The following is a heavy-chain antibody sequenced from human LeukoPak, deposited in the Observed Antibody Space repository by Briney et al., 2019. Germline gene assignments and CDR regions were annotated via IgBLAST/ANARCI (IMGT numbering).Heavy chain of an antibody. CDR3: ARGEGYCSSTSCYTYYYGMDV. CDR1: GGSISSGGYY. J-gene: IGHJ6*02. D-gene: IGHD2-2*02. V-gene: IGHV4-31*03. CDR2: IYYSGST. Sequence: TLSLTCTVSGGSISSGGYYWSWIRQHPGKGLEWIGYIYYSGSTYYNPSLKSRVTISVDTSKNQFSLKLSSVTAADTAVYYCARGEGYCSSTSCYTYYYGMDVWGQGTTVTVS.